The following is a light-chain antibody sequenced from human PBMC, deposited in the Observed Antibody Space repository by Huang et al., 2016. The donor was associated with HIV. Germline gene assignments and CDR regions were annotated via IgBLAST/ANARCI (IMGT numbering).Light chain of an antibody. J-gene: IGKJ4*01. CDR1: QGISNS. CDR2: AVS. V-gene: IGKV1-NL1*01. Sequence: DIKMTQSPSSLFASVGERVIITCRASQGISNSLAWYQQKPGKAPKLLVFAVSKLVYGVPSRFSGSGSGTHYTLTLSSLQPEYFATYDCQHYYNTPLTFGGGTKVEIK. CDR3: QHYYNTPLT.